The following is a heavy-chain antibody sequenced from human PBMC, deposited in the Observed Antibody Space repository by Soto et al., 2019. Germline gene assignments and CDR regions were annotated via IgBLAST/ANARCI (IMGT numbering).Heavy chain of an antibody. V-gene: IGHV4-61*01. CDR3: ARMAQLLRRFDY. Sequence: PSETLSLTCTVSGGSVSSGSYYWSWIRQPPGKGLEWIGYIYYSGSTNYNPSLKSRVTISVDTSKNQFSLKLSSVTAADTAVYYCARMAQLLRRFDYWGQGTLVTVSS. CDR1: GGSVSSGSYY. J-gene: IGHJ4*02. D-gene: IGHD2-2*01. CDR2: IYYSGST.